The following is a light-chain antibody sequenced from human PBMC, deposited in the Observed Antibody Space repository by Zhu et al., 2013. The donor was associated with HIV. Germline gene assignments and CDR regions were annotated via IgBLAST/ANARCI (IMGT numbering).Light chain of an antibody. CDR1: QSVSNNY. CDR3: QQYGDSPPFT. V-gene: IGKV3-20*01. Sequence: EIVLTQSPGTLSLSPGERATLSCRASQSVSNNYLAWYQQKPGQAPRLLIYGASSRATGVPDRFSGSGSGTDFTLSISRLEPEDFALYYCQQYGDSPPFTFGPGTKVDIK. J-gene: IGKJ3*01. CDR2: GAS.